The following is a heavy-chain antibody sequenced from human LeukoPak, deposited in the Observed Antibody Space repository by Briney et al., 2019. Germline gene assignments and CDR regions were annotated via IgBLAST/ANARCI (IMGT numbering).Heavy chain of an antibody. CDR2: INHSGST. J-gene: IGHJ4*02. CDR1: GGSFSGYY. CDR3: ARLLYGDYVFDY. V-gene: IGHV4-34*01. D-gene: IGHD4-17*01. Sequence: SETLSLTCAVYGGSFSGYYWSWIRQPPGKGLEWIGEINHSGSTNYNPSLKSRVTISVDTSKNQFSLKLSSVTAADTAVYYCARLLYGDYVFDYWGQGTLVTVSS.